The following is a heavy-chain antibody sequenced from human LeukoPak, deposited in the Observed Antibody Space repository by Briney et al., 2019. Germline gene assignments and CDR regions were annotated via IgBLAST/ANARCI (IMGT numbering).Heavy chain of an antibody. J-gene: IGHJ4*02. Sequence: SETLSLTCTVSGGSITSYYWSWIRQPPGKGLEWIGYIYYSGSTNYNPSLKSRVTISVDTSKNQFSLKLSSVTAADTAVYYRARVGARDYFDYWGQGTLVTVSS. V-gene: IGHV4-59*01. CDR1: GGSITSYY. CDR2: IYYSGST. CDR3: ARVGARDYFDY. D-gene: IGHD3-10*01.